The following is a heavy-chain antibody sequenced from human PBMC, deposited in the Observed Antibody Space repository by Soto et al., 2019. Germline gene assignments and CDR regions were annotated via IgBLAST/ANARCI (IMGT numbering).Heavy chain of an antibody. CDR2: ISGSGFKK. J-gene: IGHJ5*02. D-gene: IGHD3-9*01. V-gene: IGHV3-23*01. CDR3: AKNQRFELVPLDTVDWFDP. CDR1: GFIFENFG. Sequence: WGALLVSCVPSGFIFENFGMNWVRQAPGKGLQWISSISGSGFKKYYADSVKGRFTISRDNSKSTVYLELNNLSAEDTAVYHCAKNQRFELVPLDTVDWFDPWGQGSLVTVSS.